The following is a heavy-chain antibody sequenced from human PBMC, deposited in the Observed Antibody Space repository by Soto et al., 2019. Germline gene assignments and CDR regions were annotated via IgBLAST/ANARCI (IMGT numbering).Heavy chain of an antibody. CDR3: ARVKATTGTTGGVFDY. CDR1: GYTFTSYA. D-gene: IGHD1-1*01. CDR2: INAGNGNT. Sequence: QVQLVQSGAEVKKPGASVKVSCKASGYTFTSYAMHWVRQAPGQRLEWMGWINAGNGNTKYSQKFQGRVTITRDTSASTAYMELSSLRSEDTAVYYCARVKATTGTTGGVFDYWGQGTLVTVSS. V-gene: IGHV1-3*01. J-gene: IGHJ4*02.